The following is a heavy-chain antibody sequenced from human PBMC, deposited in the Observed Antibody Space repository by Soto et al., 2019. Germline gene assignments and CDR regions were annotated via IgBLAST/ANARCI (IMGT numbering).Heavy chain of an antibody. CDR2: TYWNGDT. V-gene: IGHV2-5*01. CDR1: GFSLSTSGVG. Sequence: QITLKESGPTLVKPTQTLTLTCTFSGFSLSTSGVGVGWIRQPPGKALEWLALTYWNGDTRYSPSLKSRLTFTKDPSKNQVVLTMTNMDPVDTATYFCAHSSGSGTYSTLFDYWGQGTLVTVSS. D-gene: IGHD3-10*01. CDR3: AHSSGSGTYSTLFDY. J-gene: IGHJ4*02.